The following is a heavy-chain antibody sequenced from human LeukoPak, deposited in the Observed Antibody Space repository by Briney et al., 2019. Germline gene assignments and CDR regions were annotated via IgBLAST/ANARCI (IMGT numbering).Heavy chain of an antibody. V-gene: IGHV3-64*02. D-gene: IGHD2-2*01. CDR2: ISTNGDST. Sequence: GGSLRLSCAASGFTFSTFAMHWVRQAPGKGLEYVSAISTNGDSTYYADSVKGRFTISRDNSKNTLFLQMGSLRADDMAVYYCARWGSTSCYDYWGQGTLVTVSS. CDR1: GFTFSTFA. CDR3: ARWGSTSCYDY. J-gene: IGHJ4*02.